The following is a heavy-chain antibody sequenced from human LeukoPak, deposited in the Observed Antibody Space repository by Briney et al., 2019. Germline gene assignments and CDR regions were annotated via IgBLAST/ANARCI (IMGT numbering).Heavy chain of an antibody. V-gene: IGHV3-21*01. CDR3: ARDPTGDFWSGSHGGWFDP. D-gene: IGHD3-3*01. CDR2: ISSSSSYI. CDR1: GFTFSSCS. J-gene: IGHJ5*02. Sequence: PGGSLRLSCAASGFTFSSCSMNWVRQAPGKGLEWVSSISSSSSYIYYADSVKGRFTISRDNAKNSLYLQMNSLRAEDTAVYYCARDPTGDFWSGSHGGWFDPWGQGTLVTVSS.